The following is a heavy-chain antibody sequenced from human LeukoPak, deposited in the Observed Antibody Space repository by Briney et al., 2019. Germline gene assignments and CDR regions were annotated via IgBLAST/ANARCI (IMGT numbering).Heavy chain of an antibody. CDR3: TKDPNGDYIGAFDP. J-gene: IGHJ5*02. V-gene: IGHV3-23*01. CDR2: ITGGHYAT. Sequence: TGGSLRLSCAASGFSFSSFAMTWVRQAPGKGLEWVSSITGGHYATYNTDSVKGRFTISRDNAKNTLYLQMNSLRADDTAIYYRTKDPNGDYIGAFDPWGQGTLVTVSS. D-gene: IGHD4-17*01. CDR1: GFSFSSFA.